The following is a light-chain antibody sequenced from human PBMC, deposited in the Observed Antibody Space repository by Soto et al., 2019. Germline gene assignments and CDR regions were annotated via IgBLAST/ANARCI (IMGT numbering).Light chain of an antibody. J-gene: IGKJ1*01. Sequence: EIVLTQSPGTLSLSPGERATLSCRASQSVSSDYLAWYQQKPGQAPRLLIYAASSRATGIPDRFSGSGSGTDFTLTISRLEPEVFAVYYCQQYGSSPQMFCQGTKVEIK. CDR2: AAS. CDR3: QQYGSSPQM. V-gene: IGKV3-20*01. CDR1: QSVSSDY.